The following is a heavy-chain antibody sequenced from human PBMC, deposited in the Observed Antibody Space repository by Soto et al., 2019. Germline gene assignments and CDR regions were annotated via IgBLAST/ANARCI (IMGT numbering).Heavy chain of an antibody. J-gene: IGHJ4*02. CDR2: INAGNGNT. V-gene: IGHV1-3*01. CDR3: ARDDTYYDFWSGYYGKAQGDY. D-gene: IGHD3-3*01. Sequence: ASVKVSCKASGYTFTSYAMHWVRQAPGQRLEWMGWINAGNGNTKYSQKFQGRVTITRDTSASTAYMELSSLRSEETAVYYCARDDTYYDFWSGYYGKAQGDYWGQGTLVTVSS. CDR1: GYTFTSYA.